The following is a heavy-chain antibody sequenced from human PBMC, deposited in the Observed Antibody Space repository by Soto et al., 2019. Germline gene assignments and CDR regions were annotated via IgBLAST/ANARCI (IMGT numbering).Heavy chain of an antibody. CDR3: ARDVRGSYFAY. Sequence: QVQLQESGPGLVKPSQTLSLTCTVSGGSISSGDYYWIWIRQHAGKGLEWIGYIYYSWTTSYNPSLTSRVTISVDPSKYKFSPKLSSVTAAVTAVSYCARDVRGSYFAYGGKGTLVPVSS. CDR1: GGSISSGDYY. CDR2: IYYSWTT. D-gene: IGHD3-16*01. V-gene: IGHV4-30-4*01. J-gene: IGHJ4*02.